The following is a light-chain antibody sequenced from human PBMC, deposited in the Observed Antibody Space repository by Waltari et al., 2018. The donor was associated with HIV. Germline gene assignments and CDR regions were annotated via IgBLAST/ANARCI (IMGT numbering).Light chain of an antibody. Sequence: SALTQPASVSGSPGQSITISCTGTSSDVGGYNYVSWYQQQPGNAPKLMIYDVSNRPSGVSNRFSGSKSGNTASLTISGLQAEDEADYYCSSYTSSSTRVFGTGTKVNAL. V-gene: IGLV2-14*01. J-gene: IGLJ1*01. CDR1: SSDVGGYNY. CDR2: DVS. CDR3: SSYTSSSTRV.